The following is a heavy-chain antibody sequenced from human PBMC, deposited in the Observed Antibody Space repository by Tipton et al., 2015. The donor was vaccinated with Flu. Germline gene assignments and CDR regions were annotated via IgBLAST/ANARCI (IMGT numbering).Heavy chain of an antibody. J-gene: IGHJ2*01. V-gene: IGHV4-61*08. CDR1: SGSVSSGGYS. Sequence: TLSLTCTVSSGSVSSGGYSWSWIRQPPGKGLEWIGYIYYSGNTNYNPSLKSRVTISVDTAKNQVSLTLTSMTAADTAVYYCAREHFYDVDLDDWYIDLWGRGTLVTVAS. D-gene: IGHD3-22*01. CDR3: AREHFYDVDLDDWYIDL. CDR2: IYYSGNT.